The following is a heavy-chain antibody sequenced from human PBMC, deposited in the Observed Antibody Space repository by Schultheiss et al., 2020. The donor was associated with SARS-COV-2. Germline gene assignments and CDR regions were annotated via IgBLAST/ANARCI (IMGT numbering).Heavy chain of an antibody. CDR3: AKDPTGSSGL. D-gene: IGHD6-19*01. V-gene: IGHV3-23*01. J-gene: IGHJ4*02. CDR2: FSHSAGRT. CDR1: GFTFTNNA. Sequence: GESLKISCAASGFTFTNNAMSWVRQAPGKGLEWVSSFSHSAGRTYYADSVKGRFTVSTDTSKSTLYLQMNNLRAEDTAIYYCAKDPTGSSGLWGQGTLVTVSS.